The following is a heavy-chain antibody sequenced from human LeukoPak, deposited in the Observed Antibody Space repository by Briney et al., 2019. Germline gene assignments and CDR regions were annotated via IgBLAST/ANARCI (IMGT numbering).Heavy chain of an antibody. CDR1: GYSSTSYW. CDR2: IYPGDSDT. D-gene: IGHD2-2*01. Sequence: GESLKISCKGSGYSSTSYWIGWVRQMPGKGLEWMGIIYPGDSDTRYSPSFQGQVTISADKSISTAYLQWSSLKASDTAMYYCARPAYCSSTSCYGNWGAFDIWGQGTMVTVSS. J-gene: IGHJ3*02. CDR3: ARPAYCSSTSCYGNWGAFDI. V-gene: IGHV5-51*01.